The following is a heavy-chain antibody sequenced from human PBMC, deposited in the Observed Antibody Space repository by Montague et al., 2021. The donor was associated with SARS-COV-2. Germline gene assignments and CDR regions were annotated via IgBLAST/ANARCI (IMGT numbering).Heavy chain of an antibody. Sequence: SLRLSCAASGFTFSSYSMNWVRQAPGRGLEWVSYISSSSSTVYYSDSVKGRFTISRDNAKNSLYLQMNSLRAEDTAVYYCARDLRWGYYDILTGYYRPLDYWGQGTLVTVSS. CDR1: GFTFSSYS. V-gene: IGHV3-48*04. CDR2: ISSSSSTV. D-gene: IGHD3-9*01. CDR3: ARDLRWGYYDILTGYYRPLDY. J-gene: IGHJ4*02.